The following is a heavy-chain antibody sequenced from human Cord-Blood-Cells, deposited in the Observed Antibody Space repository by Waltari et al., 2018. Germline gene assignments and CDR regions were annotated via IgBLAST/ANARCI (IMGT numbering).Heavy chain of an antibody. CDR3: APIAAAEGIEN. V-gene: IGHV4-34*01. CDR2: INHSGRT. Sequence: QVQLQQWGAGLLKPSETLSLTCAVYGGSFSGYYCSWIRQPPGKRLVWIEEINHSGRTNYNPSLKSRVTISVDTSNNEFYLELSSMTAADTAMYYCAPIAAAEGIENWGQGTMVTVSS. D-gene: IGHD6-13*01. CDR1: GGSFSGYY. J-gene: IGHJ3*02.